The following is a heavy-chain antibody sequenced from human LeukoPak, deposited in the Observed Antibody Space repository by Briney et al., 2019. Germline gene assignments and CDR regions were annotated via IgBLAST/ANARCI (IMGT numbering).Heavy chain of an antibody. V-gene: IGHV3-21*01. Sequence: PGGSLRLSCGASGFXFCDYSMNWVRQAPAKGLEWVSSISSSSSYIYYADSVKGRFTISRDNAKNSLYLQMNSLRAEDTAVYYCAREPPFCSGGYCARLDYWGQGTLVTVSS. D-gene: IGHD2-15*01. CDR2: ISSSSSYI. CDR3: AREPPFCSGGYCARLDY. CDR1: GFXFCDYS. J-gene: IGHJ4*02.